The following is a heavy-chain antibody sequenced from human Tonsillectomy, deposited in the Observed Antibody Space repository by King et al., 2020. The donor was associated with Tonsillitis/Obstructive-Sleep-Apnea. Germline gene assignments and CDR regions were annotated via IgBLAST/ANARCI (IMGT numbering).Heavy chain of an antibody. V-gene: IGHV3-73*01. D-gene: IGHD1-14*01. CDR2: IRSKTHNHAT. CDR3: TTIPEAYFQY. CDR1: GFIFSGSA. J-gene: IGHJ1*01. Sequence: VQLVESGGGLVQPGGSLRLSCAGTGFIFSGSAMHWVRQASGKGLEWVGRIRSKTHNHATADDASVKGRFTISRDDSKNTAYLHMNSRKAEDSAVYYCTTIPEAYFQYWGQGTMVIVSS.